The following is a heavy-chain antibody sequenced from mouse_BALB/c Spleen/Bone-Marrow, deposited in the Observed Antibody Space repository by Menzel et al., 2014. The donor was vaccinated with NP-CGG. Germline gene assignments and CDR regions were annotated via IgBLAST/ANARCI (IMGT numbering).Heavy chain of an antibody. CDR3: ARTAPENFDY. CDR1: GFNIKDTY. J-gene: IGHJ2*01. Sequence: EVQLQESGAELAKPGASVKLSCTASGFNIKDTYMHWVKQRPEQGLEWIGRIDPANGNTKYDPKFQGKATITADTSSNTAYLQLSSLTSEDTAVYYCARTAPENFDYWGQGTTLTVSS. D-gene: IGHD1-2*01. V-gene: IGHV14-3*02. CDR2: IDPANGNT.